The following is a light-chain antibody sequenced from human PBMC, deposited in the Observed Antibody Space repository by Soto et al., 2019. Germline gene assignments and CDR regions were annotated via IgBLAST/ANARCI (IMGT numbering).Light chain of an antibody. CDR2: EVS. CDR3: SSFAGSNTI. J-gene: IGLJ2*01. CDR1: SSDVVGYNY. V-gene: IGLV2-8*01. Sequence: QSALTQPPSASGSPGQSVTISCTGTSSDVVGYNYVSWYQHHPGKGPKLMIYEVSKRPSGVPDRFSGSKSGNTASLTVSGLQAEDEADYYCSSFAGSNTIFSGGTKLTVL.